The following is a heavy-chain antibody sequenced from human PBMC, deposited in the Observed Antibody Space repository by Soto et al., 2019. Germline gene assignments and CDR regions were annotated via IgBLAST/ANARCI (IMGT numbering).Heavy chain of an antibody. CDR2: ISAYNGNT. CDR3: ARDDQWLDSYYFDY. CDR1: GYTFTSYG. J-gene: IGHJ4*02. D-gene: IGHD6-19*01. V-gene: IGHV1-18*01. Sequence: ASVKVSCKASGYTFTSYGISWVRQAPGQGLEWMGWISAYNGNTNYAQKLQGRVTMTTDTSTSTAYMELRSLRSDDTAVYYCARDDQWLDSYYFDYWGQGTLVTVSS.